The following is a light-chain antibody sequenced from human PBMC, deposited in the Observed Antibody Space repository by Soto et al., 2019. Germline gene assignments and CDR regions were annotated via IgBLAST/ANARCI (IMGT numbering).Light chain of an antibody. Sequence: QSALTQPASVSGSPGQSITISCTGTSSDVGTYNYVSWYQQHPGKAPKLMIFDVSNRPSGVSNRFSGSKSGNTASLTISGLQDEDEADYSCTSYTSGTYVFGTGTKLTVL. CDR1: SSDVGTYNY. CDR3: TSYTSGTYV. V-gene: IGLV2-14*01. J-gene: IGLJ1*01. CDR2: DVS.